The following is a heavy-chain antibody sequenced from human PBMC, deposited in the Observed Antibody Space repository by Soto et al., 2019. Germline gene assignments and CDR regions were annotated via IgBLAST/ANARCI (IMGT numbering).Heavy chain of an antibody. V-gene: IGHV4-34*01. D-gene: IGHD3-10*01. CDR1: GGSFSGYY. J-gene: IGHJ4*02. Sequence: QVQLQQWGAGLLKPSETLSLTCAVYGGSFSGYYWSWIRQPPGKGREWIGEINHSGSTNYNPSLKSRVTISVDTSKNQFSLKLSSVTAADTAVYYCARGRITMVRAYFDYWGQGTLVTVSS. CDR3: ARGRITMVRAYFDY. CDR2: INHSGST.